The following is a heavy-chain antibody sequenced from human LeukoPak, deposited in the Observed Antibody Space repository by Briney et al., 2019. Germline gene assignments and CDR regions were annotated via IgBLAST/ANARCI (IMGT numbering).Heavy chain of an antibody. Sequence: GGSLRLSFAASGFTFSIYGMHWVRQAPGKGLEWVAFIRHDESNNYYADSVKGRFTISRDTSNNTLYLQLNSLRAEDTAVYYCAKDRWATQTTYDAFDIWGQGTMVTVSS. CDR1: GFTFSIYG. D-gene: IGHD1-1*01. J-gene: IGHJ3*02. V-gene: IGHV3-30*02. CDR2: IRHDESNN. CDR3: AKDRWATQTTYDAFDI.